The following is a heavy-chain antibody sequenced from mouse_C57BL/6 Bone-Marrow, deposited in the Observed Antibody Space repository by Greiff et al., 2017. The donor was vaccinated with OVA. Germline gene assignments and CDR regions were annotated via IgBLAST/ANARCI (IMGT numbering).Heavy chain of an antibody. Sequence: QVHVKQSGAELVRPGASVTLSCKASGYTFTDYELHWVKQTPVHGLAWIGAIDPETGGTAYTQKFKGKAILTADKSSSTAYMELRSLTSEDSAVYYGTRSYSNYGDFDYWGQGTTLTVSS. V-gene: IGHV1-15*01. D-gene: IGHD2-5*01. CDR3: TRSYSNYGDFDY. CDR1: GYTFTDYE. J-gene: IGHJ2*01. CDR2: IDPETGGT.